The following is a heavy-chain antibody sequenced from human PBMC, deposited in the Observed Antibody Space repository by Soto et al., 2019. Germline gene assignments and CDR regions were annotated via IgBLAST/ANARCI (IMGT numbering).Heavy chain of an antibody. V-gene: IGHV4-31*03. D-gene: IGHD1-26*01. CDR3: ARAGVAHPMTGGLNWFDP. CDR1: GVSISSGGYY. CDR2: IYYSGRT. J-gene: IGHJ5*02. Sequence: QVQLQESGPGLVKPSQTLSLTCNVSGVSISSGGYYWSWIRQHPGKGLEWIGYIYYSGRTYYNPSLNSRVTISVDTSTNHFSLQLSAVPAAATAVNYCARAGVAHPMTGGLNWFDPWGQGTLVTVSS.